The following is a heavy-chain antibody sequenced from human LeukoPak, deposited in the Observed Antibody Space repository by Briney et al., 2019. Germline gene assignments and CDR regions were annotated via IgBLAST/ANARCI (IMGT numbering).Heavy chain of an antibody. CDR1: GGSISSGNSY. D-gene: IGHD3-16*01. J-gene: IGHJ4*02. V-gene: IGHV4-61*02. CDR2: IYTTGST. CDR3: ARDQFGGVIGY. Sequence: PSETLSLTCTVSGGSISSGNSYCSWIRQPAGKGLEWIGRIYTTGSTNYNSSLKSRVTISVDTSKNQFSLKLSSVTAADTAVYYCARDQFGGVIGYWGQGTLVTVSS.